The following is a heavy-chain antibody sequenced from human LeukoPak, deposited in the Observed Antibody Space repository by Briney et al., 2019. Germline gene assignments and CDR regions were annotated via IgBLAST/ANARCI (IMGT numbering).Heavy chain of an antibody. CDR1: GGSFSGYY. CDR3: ASGGWYRGY. J-gene: IGHJ4*02. V-gene: IGHV4-34*01. CDR2: INHRGST. D-gene: IGHD2-15*01. Sequence: SETLSLTCAVYGGSFSGYYWTWIRQTPGKGLEWIGEINHRGSTNYNPSLESRVTISVDTSRNHFSLDLTSVTAADTAVYCASGGWYRGYWGQGTLVTVSS.